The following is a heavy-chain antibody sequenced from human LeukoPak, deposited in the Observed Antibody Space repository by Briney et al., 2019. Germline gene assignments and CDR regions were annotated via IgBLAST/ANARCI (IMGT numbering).Heavy chain of an antibody. CDR1: GYTFTSYG. Sequence: VASVKVSCKASGYTFTSYGISWVRQAPGQGLEWMGWISAYNGNTNYAQKLQGRVTMTTDTSTSTAYMELSRLRSDDTAVYYCAGFIASAAFDYWGQGTLVTVSS. V-gene: IGHV1-18*01. CDR3: AGFIASAAFDY. D-gene: IGHD6-25*01. CDR2: ISAYNGNT. J-gene: IGHJ4*02.